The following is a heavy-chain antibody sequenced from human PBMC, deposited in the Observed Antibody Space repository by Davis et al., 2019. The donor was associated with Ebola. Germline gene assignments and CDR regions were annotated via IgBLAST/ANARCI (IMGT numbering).Heavy chain of an antibody. CDR1: GYSFTYRY. Sequence: AASVKVSCKASGYSFTYRYLHWVRLAPGHALEWMGWITPFNGNTNYAQKFQDRVTITRDRSMNTAYMELSSLRSEDTAMYYCASTPSYSSNSYMDVWGKGTTVTVS. CDR2: ITPFNGNT. CDR3: ASTPSYSSNSYMDV. D-gene: IGHD6-13*01. J-gene: IGHJ6*03. V-gene: IGHV1-45*02.